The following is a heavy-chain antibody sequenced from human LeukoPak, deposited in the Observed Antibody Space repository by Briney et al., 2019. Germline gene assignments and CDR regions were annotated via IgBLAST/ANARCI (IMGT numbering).Heavy chain of an antibody. V-gene: IGHV4-39*02. Sequence: SETLSLTCTVSGGSISSSRYYWGWIRQPPGKRLEWIGSMYYSGSTYYNPSLKSRVTISVDTSKNHFSLKLSSVTAADTAVYYCATVSDQLDYWGQGTLVTVSA. J-gene: IGHJ4*02. CDR2: MYYSGST. CDR1: GGSISSSRYY. D-gene: IGHD1-1*01. CDR3: ATVSDQLDY.